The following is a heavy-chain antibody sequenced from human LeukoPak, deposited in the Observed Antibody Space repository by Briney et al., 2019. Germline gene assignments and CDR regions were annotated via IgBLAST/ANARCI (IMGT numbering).Heavy chain of an antibody. Sequence: SETLSLTCTVSGGSISSSSYYWGWIRQPPGKGLEWIGSIYYSGSTYYNPSLKSRVTISVDTSKNQFSLKLSSVTAGDTAVYYCASLRGRWLLGAYWGQGTLVTVSS. CDR3: ASLRGRWLLGAY. D-gene: IGHD5-24*01. J-gene: IGHJ4*02. CDR1: GGSISSSSYY. CDR2: IYYSGST. V-gene: IGHV4-39*07.